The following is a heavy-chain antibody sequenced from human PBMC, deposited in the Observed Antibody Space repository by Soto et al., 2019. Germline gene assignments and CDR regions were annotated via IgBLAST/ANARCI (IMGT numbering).Heavy chain of an antibody. D-gene: IGHD2-2*01. CDR3: ARDRHCSSTSCYLDYYYGMDV. CDR2: ISAYNGNT. J-gene: IGHJ6*02. CDR1: GYTFTSYG. V-gene: IGHV1-18*04. Sequence: QVQLVQSGAEVKKPGAPVKVSCKASGYTFTSYGISWVRQAPGQGLEWMGWISAYNGNTNYAQKLQGRVTMTTDTSTSTAYMELRSLRSDDTAVYYCARDRHCSSTSCYLDYYYGMDVWGQGTTVTVSS.